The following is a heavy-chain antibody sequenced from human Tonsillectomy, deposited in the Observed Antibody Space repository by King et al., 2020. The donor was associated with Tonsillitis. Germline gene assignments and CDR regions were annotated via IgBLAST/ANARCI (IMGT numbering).Heavy chain of an antibody. V-gene: IGHV4-59*08. Sequence: QLQESGPGLVKPSETLSLTCTVSGGSMSSNYWSWIRQPPGKGLEWIGYIYYSGSTNYNPSLKSRVTISVDTSKNQFSLRLSSITAADTAVYYCAKLWSSGYYSHXYWGXGTLVTVSS. CDR1: GGSMSSNY. J-gene: IGHJ4*01. D-gene: IGHD3-22*01. CDR2: IYYSGST. CDR3: AKLWSSGYYSHXY.